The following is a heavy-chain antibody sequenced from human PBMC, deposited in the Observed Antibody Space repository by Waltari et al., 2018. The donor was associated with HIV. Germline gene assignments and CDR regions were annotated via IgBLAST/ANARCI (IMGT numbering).Heavy chain of an antibody. J-gene: IGHJ4*02. V-gene: IGHV4-59*01. CDR3: ARGYYYESSGYSYNLKYYFDY. D-gene: IGHD3-22*01. Sequence: QVQLQESGPGLVKPSETLSLTCTVSGTSITTYYWTWIRQPPGKGLEWIGYIYDSGTTNYNPSLKSRVTMSIDTSKNQFSLNLSSVTAADTAVYYCARGYYYESSGYSYNLKYYFDYWGQGTRVTVSS. CDR2: IYDSGTT. CDR1: GTSITTYY.